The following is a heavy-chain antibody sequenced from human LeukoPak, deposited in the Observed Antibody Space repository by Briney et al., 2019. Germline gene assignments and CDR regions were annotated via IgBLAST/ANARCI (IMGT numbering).Heavy chain of an antibody. V-gene: IGHV3-7*01. CDR2: IKQDGSER. CDR3: ARVSPKDVFYI. CDR1: GFTFSSYW. Sequence: GGSLRLSCAASGFTFSSYWMSWVRQAPGKGLEWVANIKQDGSERYYVDSVKGRFTISRDNAKNSLYLQMNSLRAEDTAVYYCARVSPKDVFYIWGQGTMVTVSS. J-gene: IGHJ3*02.